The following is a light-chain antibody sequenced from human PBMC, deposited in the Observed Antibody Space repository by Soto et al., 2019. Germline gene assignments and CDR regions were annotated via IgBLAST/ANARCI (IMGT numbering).Light chain of an antibody. CDR2: GAS. Sequence: EIVLTQSPATLSLSPGERATLSCRASQSVDNNHVAWYQQRRGLPPRLLIYGASNRATGIPDRFSGSGSGTEFNLTISSLQSEDFGVYYCQQYNNWPRATFGGGTKVDIK. CDR3: QQYNNWPRAT. V-gene: IGKV3D-15*01. CDR1: QSVDNN. J-gene: IGKJ4*01.